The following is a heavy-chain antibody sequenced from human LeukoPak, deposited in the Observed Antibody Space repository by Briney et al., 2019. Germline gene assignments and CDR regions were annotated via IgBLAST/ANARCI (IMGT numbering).Heavy chain of an antibody. V-gene: IGHV4-39*07. J-gene: IGHJ5*02. CDR1: GVSITASNYY. Sequence: SETLSFTCVVSGVSITASNYYWGWLRKPPGKGLEWIGSTFYSGRTYKNPSLQSRVTLSLGPSGNRFSLSLNSVTAADTAIYYCARQGRWPGNSPISWFDPWGQGTLVTVSS. CDR2: TFYSGRT. D-gene: IGHD5-24*01. CDR3: ARQGRWPGNSPISWFDP.